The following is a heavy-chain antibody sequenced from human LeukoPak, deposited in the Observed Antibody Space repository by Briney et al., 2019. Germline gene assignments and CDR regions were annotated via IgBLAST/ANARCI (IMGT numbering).Heavy chain of an antibody. V-gene: IGHV1-69*05. D-gene: IGHD3-22*01. CDR2: IIPIFGTA. Sequence: SVKVSCKASGGTFSSYAISWVRQAPGQGLEWMGGIIPIFGTANYAHKFQGRVTITTDESTSTAYMELSSLRSEDTAVYYCAAPDSSGSFYYYYMDVWGKGTTVTVSS. CDR1: GGTFSSYA. J-gene: IGHJ6*03. CDR3: AAPDSSGSFYYYYMDV.